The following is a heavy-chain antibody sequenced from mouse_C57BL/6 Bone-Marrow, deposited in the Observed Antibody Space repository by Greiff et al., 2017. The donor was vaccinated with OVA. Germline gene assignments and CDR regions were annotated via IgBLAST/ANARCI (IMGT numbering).Heavy chain of an antibody. CDR2: INPNNGGT. V-gene: IGHV1-26*01. D-gene: IGHD2-5*01. CDR3: AIYSNYGDY. Sequence: EVQLQQSGPELVKPGASVKISCKASGYTFTDYYMNWVKQSHGKSLEWIGDINPNNGGTSYNQKFKGKATLTVDKSSSTAYMELRSLTSEDSAVYYCAIYSNYGDYWGQGTTLTVSS. CDR1: GYTFTDYY. J-gene: IGHJ2*01.